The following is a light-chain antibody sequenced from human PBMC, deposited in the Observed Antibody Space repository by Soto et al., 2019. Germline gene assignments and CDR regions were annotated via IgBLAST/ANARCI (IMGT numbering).Light chain of an antibody. J-gene: IGLJ1*01. CDR2: EVS. CDR1: SSDVGGYNY. V-gene: IGLV2-14*01. Sequence: QSALTQPASVSGSPGQSITISCTGTSSDVGGYNYVSWYQQHPGKAPKLMIYEVSNRPSGVSNRFSGSKSGNTASLTISGLQAEDEADYYCSSYTSSSSYGFGTGTKLHRP. CDR3: SSYTSSSSYG.